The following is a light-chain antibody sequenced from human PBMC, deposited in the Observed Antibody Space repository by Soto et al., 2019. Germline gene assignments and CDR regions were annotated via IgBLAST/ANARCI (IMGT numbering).Light chain of an antibody. CDR2: EVS. CDR3: FSYTPSSTLV. CDR1: SSDVGGYNY. Sequence: QSALTQPASVSGSPGQSITISCTGTSSDVGGYNYVSWYQQHPAKAPKLMIYEVSNRPSGVSHRFSGSKSGNTASLTISGLQPEDEADYYGFSYTPSSTLVFGGGTKLTVL. J-gene: IGLJ3*02. V-gene: IGLV2-14*01.